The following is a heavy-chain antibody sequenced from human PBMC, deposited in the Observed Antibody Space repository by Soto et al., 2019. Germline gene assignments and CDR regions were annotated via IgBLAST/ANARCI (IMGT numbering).Heavy chain of an antibody. J-gene: IGHJ5*02. CDR2: IYHSGST. Sequence: SETLSLTCTVSGYSISSGYYWGWIRQPPGKGLEWIGSIYHSGSTYYNPSLKSRVTISVDTSKNQFSLKLSSVTAADTAVYYCARDSSSGFDPWGQGTLVTVSS. CDR1: GYSISSGYY. CDR3: ARDSSSGFDP. V-gene: IGHV4-38-2*02.